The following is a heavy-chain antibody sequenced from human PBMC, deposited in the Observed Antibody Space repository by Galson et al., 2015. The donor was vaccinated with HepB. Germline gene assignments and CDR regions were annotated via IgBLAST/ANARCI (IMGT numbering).Heavy chain of an antibody. V-gene: IGHV3-30-3*01. Sequence: SLRLSCAASGFTFGSYAMHWVRQAPGKGLEWVAVISYDGSNKYYADSVKGRFTISRDNSKNTLYLQMNSLRAEDTAVYYCARDSQSASIAADLRSARRRFKSYYYYGMDVWGQGTTVTVSS. J-gene: IGHJ6*02. CDR1: GFTFGSYA. CDR3: ARDSQSASIAADLRSARRRFKSYYYYGMDV. CDR2: ISYDGSNK. D-gene: IGHD6-25*01.